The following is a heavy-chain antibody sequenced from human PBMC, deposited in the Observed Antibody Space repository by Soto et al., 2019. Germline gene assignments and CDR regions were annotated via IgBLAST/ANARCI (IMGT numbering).Heavy chain of an antibody. V-gene: IGHV4-4*07. CDR3: ARVAFSYFGMDV. D-gene: IGHD3-3*02. CDR1: GGAISSYY. J-gene: IGHJ6*02. Sequence: SETLSLTCSVPGGAISSYYWSWVRQPAGKGLEWIGRVFSSGSTNYNASLKSRVTMSIDTSKNEVSLTLRSVTAADTAVYYCARVAFSYFGMDVWGPGTTVTAP. CDR2: VFSSGST.